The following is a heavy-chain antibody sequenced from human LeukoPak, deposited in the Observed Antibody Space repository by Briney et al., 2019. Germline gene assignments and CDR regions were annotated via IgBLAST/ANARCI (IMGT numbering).Heavy chain of an antibody. J-gene: IGHJ4*02. Sequence: GGSLRLSCAASGFTFSSYWMSWVRQAPGKGLEWVANIKQDGSEKYYVDSVKGRFTISRDNAKNSLYLQMNSLRAEDTAVYYCARDLAVAGRPLDYWGQGTLVTVSS. CDR2: IKQDGSEK. CDR1: GFTFSSYW. CDR3: ARDLAVAGRPLDY. D-gene: IGHD6-19*01. V-gene: IGHV3-7*01.